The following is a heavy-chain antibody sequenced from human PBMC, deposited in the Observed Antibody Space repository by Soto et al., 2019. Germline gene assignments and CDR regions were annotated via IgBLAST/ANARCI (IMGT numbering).Heavy chain of an antibody. Sequence: GAPVKLSCKASGGTFSSYAISWVRQAPGQGLEWMGGIIPIFGTANYAQKFQGRVTITADKSTSTAYMELSSLRSEDTAVYYCARDKGFRSSIAASLFDYWGQGTLVTVSS. CDR1: GGTFSSYA. CDR3: ARDKGFRSSIAASLFDY. D-gene: IGHD6-6*01. CDR2: IIPIFGTA. V-gene: IGHV1-69*06. J-gene: IGHJ4*02.